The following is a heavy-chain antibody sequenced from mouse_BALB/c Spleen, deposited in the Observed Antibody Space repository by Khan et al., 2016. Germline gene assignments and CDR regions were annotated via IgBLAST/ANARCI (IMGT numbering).Heavy chain of an antibody. J-gene: IGHJ3*01. Sequence: EVQLQESGGGLVQPGGSLKLSCAASGFDFSRYWMNWVRQAPGKGLEWIGEINSDSSTINYTPSLKDKFIISRDNANNTLYLQMSKVRSEDTALYYCAREDYYAWFPYWGQGTLVTVSA. CDR3: AREDYYAWFPY. CDR2: INSDSSTI. V-gene: IGHV4-1*02. D-gene: IGHD1-1*01. CDR1: GFDFSRYW.